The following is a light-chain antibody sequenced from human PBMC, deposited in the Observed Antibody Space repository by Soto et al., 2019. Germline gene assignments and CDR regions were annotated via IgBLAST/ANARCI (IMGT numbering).Light chain of an antibody. CDR1: QSVGSY. CDR2: EAS. J-gene: IGKJ1*01. Sequence: EIVMTQSPATLSVSPGERATLSCRASQSVGSYLAWYQQKPGQAPRLLIYEASNRATGIPARFSGSGSGTEFTLTISSLQPEDFAVYYCLQYKNWPWTFGQGTKVDIK. V-gene: IGKV3D-15*01. CDR3: LQYKNWPWT.